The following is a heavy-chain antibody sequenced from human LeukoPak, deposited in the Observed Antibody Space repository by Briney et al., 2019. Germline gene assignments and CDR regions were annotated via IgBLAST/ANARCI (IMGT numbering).Heavy chain of an antibody. CDR3: AKTGQWDTIFWRHYFDY. Sequence: PGGSLRLSCAASGFTFSSYGMHWVRQAPGKGLEWVAVISYDGSNKYYADSVKGRFTISRDNSKNTLYLQMNSLRAEDTAVYYCAKTGQWDTIFWRHYFDYWGQGTLVTVSS. V-gene: IGHV3-30*18. J-gene: IGHJ4*02. D-gene: IGHD3-9*01. CDR1: GFTFSSYG. CDR2: ISYDGSNK.